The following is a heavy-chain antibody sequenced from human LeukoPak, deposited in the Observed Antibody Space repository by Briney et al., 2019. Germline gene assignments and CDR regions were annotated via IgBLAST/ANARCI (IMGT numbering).Heavy chain of an antibody. V-gene: IGHV3-74*01. CDR3: ASRPDPGCGGDCYHDY. D-gene: IGHD2-21*02. CDR1: GFTFSSYW. Sequence: PGGSLRLSCAASGFTFSSYWMHWVRQAPGQGLVWVSRITSDGSSTTYADSVKGRFTISRDNAKNTLYLQMNSVRAEDTAVYCCASRPDPGCGGDCYHDYWGQGTLVTVSS. J-gene: IGHJ4*03. CDR2: ITSDGSST.